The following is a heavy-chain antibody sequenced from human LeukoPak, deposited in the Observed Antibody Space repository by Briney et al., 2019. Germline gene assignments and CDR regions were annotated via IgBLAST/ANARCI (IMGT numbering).Heavy chain of an antibody. CDR2: IYSSGTI. J-gene: IGHJ4*02. Sequence: SETLSLTCSVSGGSISSYYWSWIRQPAGKGLEWIGRIYSSGTITYNPSLKSRVTISVDTSKNQFSLKLSSVTAADTAVYYCARGRGYSYGDYFDYWGQGTLVTVSS. V-gene: IGHV4-4*07. D-gene: IGHD5-18*01. CDR3: ARGRGYSYGDYFDY. CDR1: GGSISSYY.